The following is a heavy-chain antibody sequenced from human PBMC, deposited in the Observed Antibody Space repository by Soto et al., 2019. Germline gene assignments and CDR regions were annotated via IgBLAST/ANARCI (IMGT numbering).Heavy chain of an antibody. J-gene: IGHJ3*02. Sequence: VKVSCKASGYTFTSYAMHWVRQAPGQRLEWMGWINAGNGNTKYSQKFQGRVTITRDTSASTAYMELSSLRSEDTAVYYCARDPATVTTSDNAFDIWGQGTMVTVSS. CDR3: ARDPATVTTSDNAFDI. CDR2: INAGNGNT. V-gene: IGHV1-3*01. CDR1: GYTFTSYA. D-gene: IGHD4-17*01.